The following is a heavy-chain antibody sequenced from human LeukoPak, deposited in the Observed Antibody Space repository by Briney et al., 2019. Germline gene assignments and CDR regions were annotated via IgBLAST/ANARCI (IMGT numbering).Heavy chain of an antibody. CDR1: GFTFSSYA. V-gene: IGHV3-30*04. J-gene: IGHJ2*01. Sequence: GRSLRLSCAASGFTFSSYAMHWVRQAPGKGPEWVAVISYDGSNKYYADSVKGRFTISRDNSKNTLYLQMNNLRAEDTAVYYCARDLAGYNPYWYFDLWGRGTLVTVSS. D-gene: IGHD5-24*01. CDR2: ISYDGSNK. CDR3: ARDLAGYNPYWYFDL.